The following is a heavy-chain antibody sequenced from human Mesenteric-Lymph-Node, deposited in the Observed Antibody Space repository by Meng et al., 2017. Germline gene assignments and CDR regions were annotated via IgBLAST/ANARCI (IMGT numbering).Heavy chain of an antibody. CDR1: GGSISSGGYY. D-gene: IGHD3-16*02. J-gene: IGHJ4*02. Sequence: SETLSLTCTVSGGSISSGGYYWSWIRQHPGKGLEWIGYIYYSGSTYYNPSLKSRVTISVDTSKNQFSLKLSSVTAADTAVYYCARDGSLRLGELSHYFDYWGQGTLVTVSS. V-gene: IGHV4-31*03. CDR2: IYYSGST. CDR3: ARDGSLRLGELSHYFDY.